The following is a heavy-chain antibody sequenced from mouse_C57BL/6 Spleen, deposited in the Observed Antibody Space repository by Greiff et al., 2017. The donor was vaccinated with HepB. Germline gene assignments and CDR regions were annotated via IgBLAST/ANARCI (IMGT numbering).Heavy chain of an antibody. V-gene: IGHV1-50*01. Sequence: QVQLQQPGAELVKPGASVKLSCKASGYTFTSYWMQWVKQRPGQGLEWIGEIDPSDSYTNYNQKFKGKATLTVDTSSSTAYMQLSSLTSEDSAVYYCAGSTMIPAGDFDYWGQGTTLTVSS. J-gene: IGHJ2*01. CDR1: GYTFTSYW. D-gene: IGHD2-4*01. CDR2: IDPSDSYT. CDR3: AGSTMIPAGDFDY.